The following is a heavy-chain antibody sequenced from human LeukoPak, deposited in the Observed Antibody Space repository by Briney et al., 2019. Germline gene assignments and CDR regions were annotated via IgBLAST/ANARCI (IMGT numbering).Heavy chain of an antibody. CDR3: AKGLKQLAREYFDY. CDR1: GFTFSSYA. CDR2: ISGSGGST. Sequence: GGSLRLSCAASGFTFSSYAMSWVRQAPGRGLEWVSAISGSGGSTYYADSVKGRFTISRDNSKNTLYPQMNSLRAEDTAVYYCAKGLKQLAREYFDYWGQGTLVTVSS. V-gene: IGHV3-23*01. D-gene: IGHD6-6*01. J-gene: IGHJ4*02.